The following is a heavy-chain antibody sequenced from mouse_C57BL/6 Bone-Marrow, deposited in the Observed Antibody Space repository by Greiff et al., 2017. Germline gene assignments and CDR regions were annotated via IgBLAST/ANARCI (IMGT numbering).Heavy chain of an antibody. CDR3: ANGGWLLPFDD. CDR2: IYPRRGYT. Sequence: VQRVESGAELARPGASVKLSCKASGYTFTSYGISWVKQRTGQGLEWLGEIYPRRGYTYYNEKFKGQATLTADNSSSTAYMELRSLTSEDSAVYFCANGGWLLPFDDWGQGTLVTVSA. D-gene: IGHD1-1*02. J-gene: IGHJ3*01. V-gene: IGHV1-81*01. CDR1: GYTFTSYG.